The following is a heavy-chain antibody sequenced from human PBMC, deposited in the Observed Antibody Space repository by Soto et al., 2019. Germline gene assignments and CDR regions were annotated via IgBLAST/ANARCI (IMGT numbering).Heavy chain of an antibody. CDR3: ASLSRLKYEVDDSHYYALDV. CDR2: IYYSGST. J-gene: IGHJ6*02. Sequence: PXASLSLTSTVSGDSFTSGSYFWNWIRQSPGKGLEWIGYIYYSGSTTYNPSLKSRVSISVDRSKNQFSLTLDSVTAADTAVYFCASLSRLKYEVDDSHYYALDVWGQGTTVTVSS. D-gene: IGHD2-2*01. CDR1: GDSFTSGSYF. V-gene: IGHV4-61*01.